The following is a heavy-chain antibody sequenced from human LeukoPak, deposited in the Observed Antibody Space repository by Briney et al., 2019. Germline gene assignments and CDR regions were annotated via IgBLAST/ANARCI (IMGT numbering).Heavy chain of an antibody. V-gene: IGHV3-48*04. CDR3: ARDPYYYGSGSYGTGMDV. J-gene: IGHJ6*02. CDR1: GFTFSSYS. D-gene: IGHD3-10*01. Sequence: PGGSLRLSCAASGFTFSSYSMNWVRQAPGKGLEWVSYISSSSSTIYYADSVKGRFTISRDNAKNLLYLQMNSLRAEDTAVYYCARDPYYYGSGSYGTGMDVWGQGTTVTVSS. CDR2: ISSSSSTI.